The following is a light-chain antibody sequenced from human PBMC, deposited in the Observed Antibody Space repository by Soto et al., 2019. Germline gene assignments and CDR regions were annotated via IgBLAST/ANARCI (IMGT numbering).Light chain of an antibody. V-gene: IGLV2-11*01. Sequence: QSVLTQPRSVSGSPGQSVTISCTGTTNYVSWYQQHPGKAPKLMIYDVNKRPSGVPDRFSGSKSGKTASLTISGLQAEDEADYYCCSFAGSYTSYVFATGTKVTVL. J-gene: IGLJ1*01. CDR3: CSFAGSYTSYV. CDR2: DVN. CDR1: TNY.